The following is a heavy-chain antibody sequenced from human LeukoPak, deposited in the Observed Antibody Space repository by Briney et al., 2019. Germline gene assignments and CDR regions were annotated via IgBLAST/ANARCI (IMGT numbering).Heavy chain of an antibody. D-gene: IGHD6-13*01. CDR1: GYTFTSYD. J-gene: IGHJ4*02. V-gene: IGHV1-8*01. Sequence: ASVKVSCKASGYTFTSYDINWVRQATGQGLEWMGWMNPNSGNTGYAQKFQGRVTMTTDTSTSTAYMELRSLRSDDTAVYYCARDLGFDDSSSWYVPDYWGQGTLVTVSS. CDR2: MNPNSGNT. CDR3: ARDLGFDDSSSWYVPDY.